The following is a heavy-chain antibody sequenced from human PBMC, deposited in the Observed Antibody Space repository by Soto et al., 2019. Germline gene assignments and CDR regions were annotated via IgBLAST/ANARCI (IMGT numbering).Heavy chain of an antibody. V-gene: IGHV4-59*01. D-gene: IGHD2-2*01. J-gene: IGHJ4*02. Sequence: QVQLQESGPGLVKPSETLSLTCTVSSGSFSSYYWNWIRQPPGKGLEWIGSIYYSGNTNYSPSLKSRVTISVDTSKKQFSLKLTSVTAADTAMYYCARGYCSSTSCYEFDYWGQGTLVTVSS. CDR2: IYYSGNT. CDR1: SGSFSSYY. CDR3: ARGYCSSTSCYEFDY.